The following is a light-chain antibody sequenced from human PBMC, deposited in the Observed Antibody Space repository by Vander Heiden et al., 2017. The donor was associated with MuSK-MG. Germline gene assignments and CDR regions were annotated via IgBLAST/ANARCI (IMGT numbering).Light chain of an antibody. Sequence: DIQMTQSPSTLSASVGDRVTITCRASQSISSWLAWYQQKPGKAPKLLIYDASSLESGVPSRFSGSGYGTEFTLTISSLQPDDFATYYCQQYNSYSQTWTFGQGTKVEIK. CDR1: QSISSW. CDR2: DAS. CDR3: QQYNSYSQTWT. J-gene: IGKJ1*01. V-gene: IGKV1-5*01.